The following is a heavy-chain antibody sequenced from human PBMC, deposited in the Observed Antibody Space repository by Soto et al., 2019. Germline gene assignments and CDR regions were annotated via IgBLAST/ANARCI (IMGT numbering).Heavy chain of an antibody. V-gene: IGHV4-39*01. D-gene: IGHD3-16*01. CDR1: GGSISSSSYY. CDR2: IYYSGST. Sequence: QLQLQESGPGLVKPSETLSLTCTVSGGSISSSSYYWGWIRQPPGKGLEWIGSIYYSGSTYYNPSLKSRVTISVDTSKNQFSLKLSSVTAADTAVYYCASGRGRMAASDAFDIWGQGTMVTVSS. J-gene: IGHJ3*02. CDR3: ASGRGRMAASDAFDI.